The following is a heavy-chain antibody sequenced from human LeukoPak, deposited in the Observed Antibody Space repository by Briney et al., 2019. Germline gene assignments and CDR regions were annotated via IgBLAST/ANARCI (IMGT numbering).Heavy chain of an antibody. D-gene: IGHD3-10*01. CDR2: ISSSGSTI. V-gene: IGHV3-11*04. CDR3: ARPLWFGESDAYYFDY. J-gene: IGHJ4*02. CDR1: GFTFSDYY. Sequence: NPGGSLRLSCAASGFTFSDYYMSWIRQAPGKGLEWVSYISSSGSTIYYADSVKGRFTISRDNSKNTLYLQMNSLRAEDTAVYYCARPLWFGESDAYYFDYWGQGTLVTVSS.